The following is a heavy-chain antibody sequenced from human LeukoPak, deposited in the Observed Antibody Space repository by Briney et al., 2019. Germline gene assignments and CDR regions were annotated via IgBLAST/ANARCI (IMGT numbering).Heavy chain of an antibody. CDR1: GGTFSSYA. D-gene: IGHD2-2*01. Sequence: SVTVSCKASGGTFSSYAISWVRQAPGQGLEWMGRIIPILGIANYAQKFQGRVTITADKSTSTAYMELSSLRSEDTAVYYCARVLCSSTSCLHYYYYYGMDVWGQGTTVTVSS. J-gene: IGHJ6*02. CDR2: IIPILGIA. V-gene: IGHV1-69*04. CDR3: ARVLCSSTSCLHYYYYYGMDV.